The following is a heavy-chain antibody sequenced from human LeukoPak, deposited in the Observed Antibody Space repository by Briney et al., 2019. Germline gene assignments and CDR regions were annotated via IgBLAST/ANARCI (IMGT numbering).Heavy chain of an antibody. CDR2: ISSSSSYI. D-gene: IGHD2-15*01. CDR3: AKNGDRGAYCSGGSCYPYYYYYMDV. CDR1: GFTFSSYS. V-gene: IGHV3-21*04. Sequence: PGGSLRLSCAASGFTFSSYSINWVRQAPGKGLEWVSSISSSSSYIYYADSVKGRFTISRDNSKNTLFLQVNSLRAEDTAIYYCAKNGDRGAYCSGGSCYPYYYYYMDVWGKGTTVTISS. J-gene: IGHJ6*03.